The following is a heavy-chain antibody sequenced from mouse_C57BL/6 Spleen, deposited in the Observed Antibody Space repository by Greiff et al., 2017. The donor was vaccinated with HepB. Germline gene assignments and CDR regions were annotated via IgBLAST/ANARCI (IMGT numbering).Heavy chain of an antibody. CDR2: IDPSDSYT. V-gene: IGHV1-50*01. D-gene: IGHD2-3*01. Sequence: VKLQQPGAELVKPGASVKLSCKASGYTFTSYWMQWVKQRPGQGLEWIGEIDPSDSYTNYNQKFKGKATLTVDTSSSTAYMQLSSLTSEDSAVYYCARRGVIYDGYNWGQGTTLTVSS. CDR3: ARRGVIYDGYN. CDR1: GYTFTSYW. J-gene: IGHJ2*01.